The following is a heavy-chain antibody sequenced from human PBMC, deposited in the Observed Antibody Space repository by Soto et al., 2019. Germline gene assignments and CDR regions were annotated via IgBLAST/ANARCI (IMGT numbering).Heavy chain of an antibody. V-gene: IGHV1-24*01. Sequence: ASVKVSCKVSGYTLTELSMHWVRQAPGKGLEWMGGFDPEDGETIYAQKFQGRVTMTEDTSTATAYMELSSLRSEDTAVYYCATVIPPPDYDFWSGPLGWFDPWGQGTLVTVSS. CDR1: GYTLTELS. J-gene: IGHJ5*02. CDR3: ATVIPPPDYDFWSGPLGWFDP. CDR2: FDPEDGET. D-gene: IGHD3-3*01.